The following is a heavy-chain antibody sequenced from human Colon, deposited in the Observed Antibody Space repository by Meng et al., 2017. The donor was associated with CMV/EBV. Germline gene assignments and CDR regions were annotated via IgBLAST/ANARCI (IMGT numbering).Heavy chain of an antibody. Sequence: ASVKVSCKASGYTFSNYGISWVRQAPGQGLEWMGWISTYNGNANYAQKFQGRVTMTRDTSVNTAYMELSSLKSDDTAVYYCARDVDRNFGDATQKLYAMGVWGQGTTVTVSS. V-gene: IGHV1-18*01. CDR3: ARDVDRNFGDATQKLYAMGV. D-gene: IGHD5-24*01. CDR2: ISTYNGNA. CDR1: GYTFSNYG. J-gene: IGHJ6*02.